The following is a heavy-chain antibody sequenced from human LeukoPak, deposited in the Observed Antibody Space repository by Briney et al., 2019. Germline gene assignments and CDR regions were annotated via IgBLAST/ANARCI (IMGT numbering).Heavy chain of an antibody. CDR3: ARYWNAEDAFDI. D-gene: IGHD1-1*01. CDR2: IIPIFGTA. J-gene: IGHJ3*02. V-gene: IGHV1-69*05. Sequence: SVKVSCKASGGTFSSYAISWVRQAPGQGLEWMGRIIPIFGTANYAQKFQGRVTVTTDESTSTAYMELSSLRSEDTAVYYCARYWNAEDAFDIWGQGTMVTVSS. CDR1: GGTFSSYA.